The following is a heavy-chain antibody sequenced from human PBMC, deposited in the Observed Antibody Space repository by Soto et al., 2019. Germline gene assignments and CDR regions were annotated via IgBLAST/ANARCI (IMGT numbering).Heavy chain of an antibody. CDR2: VYYSGSS. D-gene: IGHD2-2*01. CDR3: AKLSCNSSNCYFPGWFDP. Sequence: TLSLTCTFSGDSISGGASFWSWIRQPPGKGLEWIANVYYSGSSYYNPSLKSRLTISVDTTKNQFSLQLKSMTAADTAVYYCAKLSCNSSNCYFPGWFDPWGQGTLVTVSS. J-gene: IGHJ5*02. CDR1: GDSISGGASF. V-gene: IGHV4-31*03.